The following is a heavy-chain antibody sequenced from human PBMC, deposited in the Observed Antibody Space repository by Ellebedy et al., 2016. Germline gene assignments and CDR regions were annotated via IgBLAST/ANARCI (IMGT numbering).Heavy chain of an antibody. Sequence: SETLSLTCTVSGGSISSYYWSWIRQPPGKGLEWIGYIYYSGSTNYNPSLKSRVTISVDTSKNQFSLKLSSVTAADTAVYYCARDAGGGNGYYYYYYGMDVWGQGTTVTVSS. CDR2: IYYSGST. D-gene: IGHD4-23*01. J-gene: IGHJ6*02. V-gene: IGHV4-59*01. CDR1: GGSISSYY. CDR3: ARDAGGGNGYYYYYYGMDV.